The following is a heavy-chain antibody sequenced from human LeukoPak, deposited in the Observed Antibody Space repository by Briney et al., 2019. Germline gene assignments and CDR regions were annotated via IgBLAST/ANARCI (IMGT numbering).Heavy chain of an antibody. D-gene: IGHD6-13*01. Sequence: PSETLSLTCTVSGGSISSYCWSWIRQPPGKGLEWIGYIYYSGSTNYNPSLKSRVTISVDTSKNQFSLKLSSVTAADTALYYCARNPSVAGPIDCWGQGTLVTVSS. CDR2: IYYSGST. CDR3: ARNPSVAGPIDC. CDR1: GGSISSYC. J-gene: IGHJ4*02. V-gene: IGHV4-59*12.